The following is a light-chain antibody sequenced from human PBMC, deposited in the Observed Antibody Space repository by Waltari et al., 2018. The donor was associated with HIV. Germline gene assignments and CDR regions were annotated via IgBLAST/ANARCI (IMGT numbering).Light chain of an antibody. CDR1: TSTLAVDS. CDR3: ALWTDTLTGWV. V-gene: IGLV1-44*01. CDR2: RTT. Sequence: VLTQPHSASGTPGPRVAISCSGATSTLAVDSVPWYHHVPGTAPRLLIFRTTQRPSGVPARFSGSISGTSASLAISGLHYEDDGDYYCALWTDTLTGWVFGGGTKVTVL. J-gene: IGLJ3*02.